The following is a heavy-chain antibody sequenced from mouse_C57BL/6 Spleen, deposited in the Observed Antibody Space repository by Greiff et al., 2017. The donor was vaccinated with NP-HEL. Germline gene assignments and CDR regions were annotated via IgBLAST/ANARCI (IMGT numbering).Heavy chain of an antibody. CDR2: MWGGGST. CDR3: AKTGDGSSSFAY. CDR1: GFSLTSYG. D-gene: IGHD1-1*01. J-gene: IGHJ3*01. V-gene: IGHV2-9*01. Sequence: VQGVESGPGLVAPSQSLSITCTVSGFSLTSYGVDWVRQPPGKGLEWLGVMWGGGSTNYNSALMSRLSISKDNSKSQVFLKMNSLQTDDTAMYCCAKTGDGSSSFAYWGQGTLVTVSA.